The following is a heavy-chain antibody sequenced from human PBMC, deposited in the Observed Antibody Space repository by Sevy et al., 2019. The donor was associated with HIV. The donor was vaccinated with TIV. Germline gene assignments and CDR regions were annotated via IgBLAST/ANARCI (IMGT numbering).Heavy chain of an antibody. V-gene: IGHV3-23*01. CDR3: ARGGFGIIWYQEYFPH. CDR2: ISVGGYDT. J-gene: IGHJ1*01. D-gene: IGHD2-2*01. CDR1: GFTFSNYA. Sequence: GGSLRLSCAASGFTFSNYAMGWVRQAPGKGLEWVSTISVGGYDTYYTDSVKGRFTVSRDNSKNTLYLQMNSLRVEDTAVYYCARGGFGIIWYQEYFPHWGQGTLVTVSS.